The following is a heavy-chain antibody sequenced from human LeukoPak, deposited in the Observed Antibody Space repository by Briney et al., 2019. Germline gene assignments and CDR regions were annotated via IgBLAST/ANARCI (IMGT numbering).Heavy chain of an antibody. J-gene: IGHJ5*02. D-gene: IGHD6-19*01. CDR2: IYYSGST. CDR3: ARRIAVAASTWFDP. Sequence: SETLSLTCTVSGGSISSSSYYWGWIRQPPGKGLEWIGSIYYSGSTYYNPSLKSRVTISADTSKNQFSLKLSSVTAADTAVYYCARRIAVAASTWFDPWGQGALVTVSS. V-gene: IGHV4-39*01. CDR1: GGSISSSSYY.